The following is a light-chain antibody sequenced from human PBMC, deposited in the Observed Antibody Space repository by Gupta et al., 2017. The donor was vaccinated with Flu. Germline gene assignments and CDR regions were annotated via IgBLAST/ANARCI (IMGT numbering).Light chain of an antibody. Sequence: VQMTHSPSTLSASVGDRVTITCRASQNIITWLAWFQQKPGKAPKALISKASNLETGAPSRFSGSGSGTEFTLTISSLQPDDFATYYCQQYSAGSPWTFGQGTKV. J-gene: IGKJ1*01. V-gene: IGKV1-5*03. CDR3: QQYSAGSPWT. CDR2: KAS. CDR1: QNIITW.